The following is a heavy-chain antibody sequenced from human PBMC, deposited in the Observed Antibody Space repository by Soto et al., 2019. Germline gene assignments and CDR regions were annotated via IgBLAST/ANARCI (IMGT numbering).Heavy chain of an antibody. Sequence: PGGSLRLSCAASGFMFDNYAMTWAGQAPGKGLEWVASLVRNGRTPEYANSVKGRFTMSSDLSASSLFLQMDSLRGEDTAVYYCAKDAVSGDGVWLLDSWGQGTAVTVSS. CDR2: LVRNGRTP. D-gene: IGHD5-12*01. CDR3: AKDAVSGDGVWLLDS. V-gene: IGHV3-23*01. J-gene: IGHJ6*02. CDR1: GFMFDNYA.